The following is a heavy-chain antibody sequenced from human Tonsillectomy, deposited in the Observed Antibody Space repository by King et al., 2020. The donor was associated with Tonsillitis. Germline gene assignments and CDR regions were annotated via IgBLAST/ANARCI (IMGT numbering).Heavy chain of an antibody. D-gene: IGHD1-1*01. CDR2: INSDGSST. Sequence: DVQLVESGGGLVQPGGSLRLSCSASGFTFSSYWMHWVRQAPGKGLVWVSRINSDGSSTSYADSVKGRFTISRDNAKNTLYLQMNSLRAEDTAVYYCAREVPIYYYYMDVWGTGTTVTVSS. J-gene: IGHJ6*03. CDR3: AREVPIYYYYMDV. CDR1: GFTFSSYW. V-gene: IGHV3-74*01.